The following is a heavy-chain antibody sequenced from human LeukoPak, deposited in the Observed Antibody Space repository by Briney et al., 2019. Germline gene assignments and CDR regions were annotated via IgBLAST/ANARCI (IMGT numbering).Heavy chain of an antibody. CDR2: INHSGST. D-gene: IGHD3-10*01. CDR1: GGSFSGYY. V-gene: IGHV4-34*01. CDR3: ARGFLGIYYYGSGSYSWFGP. Sequence: SETLSLTCAVYGGSFSGYYWSWIRQPPGKGLEWIGEINHSGSTNYNPSLKSRVTISVDTSKNQFSLKLSSVTAADTAVYYCARGFLGIYYYGSGSYSWFGPWGQGTLVTVSS. J-gene: IGHJ5*02.